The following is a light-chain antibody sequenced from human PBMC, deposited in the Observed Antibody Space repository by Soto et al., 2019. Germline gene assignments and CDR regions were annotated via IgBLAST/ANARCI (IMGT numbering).Light chain of an antibody. V-gene: IGKV3-20*01. CDR2: GAS. Sequence: EIVLTQSPGTLYLSPGERATLSCTASQSVSSSYLAWYQQKPGQAPRLLIYGASSRGTGIPDRFSGSGSRTDFTLTISRREPEDFAVYYCQQYGSSSLYTFGQGTKLEIK. CDR1: QSVSSSY. CDR3: QQYGSSSLYT. J-gene: IGKJ2*01.